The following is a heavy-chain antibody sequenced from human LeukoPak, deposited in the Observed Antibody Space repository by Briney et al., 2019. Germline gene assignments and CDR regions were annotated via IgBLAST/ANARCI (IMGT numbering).Heavy chain of an antibody. D-gene: IGHD2-2*02. V-gene: IGHV1-2*02. CDR3: ARVDCSSTSCYTGGAFDI. J-gene: IGHJ3*02. CDR2: INPNSGGT. Sequence: ASVKVSCKASGYTFTGYYMHWVRQAPGQGLEWMGWINPNSGGTNYAQKFQGRVTMTRDTSISTAYMELSRLRSDDTAVYYCARVDCSSTSCYTGGAFDIWGQGTMVSVSS. CDR1: GYTFTGYY.